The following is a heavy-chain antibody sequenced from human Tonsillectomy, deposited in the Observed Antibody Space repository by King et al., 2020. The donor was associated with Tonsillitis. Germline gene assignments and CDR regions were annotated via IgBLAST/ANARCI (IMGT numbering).Heavy chain of an antibody. V-gene: IGHV4-39*01. CDR1: GGSISNRNYY. Sequence: LQLQESGPGLVKPSETLSLTCTVSGGSISNRNYYWGWIRQPPGKGLEWIGSIYYSGSTDYTPSLKSRVTISVDTSKNQFSLKLSSVTAADTAVYYCARPYSSGWPANWFDPWGQGTLVIVSS. CDR2: IYYSGST. CDR3: ARPYSSGWPANWFDP. D-gene: IGHD6-19*01. J-gene: IGHJ5*02.